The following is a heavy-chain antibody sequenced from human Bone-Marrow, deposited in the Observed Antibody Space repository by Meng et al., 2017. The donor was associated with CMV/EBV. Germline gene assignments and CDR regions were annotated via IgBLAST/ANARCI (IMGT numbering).Heavy chain of an antibody. D-gene: IGHD2-2*01. CDR2: IIPILGIA. J-gene: IGHJ6*02. CDR1: GGTFSSYT. Sequence: SEKVSCKASGGTFSSYTISWVRQAPGQGLEWMGRIIPILGIANYAQKFQGRVTITADKSTSTAYMELSSLRSEDTAVYYCARDHGPAAISYYGMDVWGQGTTVTVSS. CDR3: ARDHGPAAISYYGMDV. V-gene: IGHV1-69*04.